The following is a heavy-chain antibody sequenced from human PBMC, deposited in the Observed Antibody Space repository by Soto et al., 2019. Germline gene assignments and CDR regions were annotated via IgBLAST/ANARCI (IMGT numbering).Heavy chain of an antibody. CDR3: GRGLRDVDWMLHSGY. J-gene: IGHJ4*02. CDR1: GFTFKNYA. CDR2: ISYGGSIE. Sequence: GGSLRHSCAPSGFTFKNYAMHWVRQAPGKGLEWVAVISYGGSIEFYADSAKGRFTISRDDFKNTMFLQMGSLRVEDTADYYCGRGLRDVDWMLHSGYWGQGTLVTVSS. D-gene: IGHD3-9*01. V-gene: IGHV3-30-3*01.